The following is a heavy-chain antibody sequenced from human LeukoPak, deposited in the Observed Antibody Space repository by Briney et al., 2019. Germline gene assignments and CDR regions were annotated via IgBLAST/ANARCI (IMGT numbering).Heavy chain of an antibody. Sequence: GGSLRLSXAXSGXTVSSSYXSWVRQAPGKGLEWVSVINSGGTTYYADPVKGRFIISRDNSKNTLYLQMNSLRAEDTAVYYCARLAVAYFDYWGQGTLVTVSS. CDR1: GXTVSSSY. J-gene: IGHJ4*02. CDR3: ARLAVAYFDY. CDR2: INSGGTT. D-gene: IGHD6-19*01. V-gene: IGHV3-66*04.